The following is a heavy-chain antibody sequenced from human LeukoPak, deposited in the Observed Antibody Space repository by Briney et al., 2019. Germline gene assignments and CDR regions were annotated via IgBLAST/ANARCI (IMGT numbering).Heavy chain of an antibody. J-gene: IGHJ4*02. Sequence: SETLSLTCTVSGGSISSYYWSWIRQPPGKGLEWIGYIYYSGSTKYNPSLKSRVTISVDTSKNQFSLKLSSVTAADTAVYYCARDGYSGNDGLWGQGTLVTVSS. CDR1: GGSISSYY. CDR2: IYYSGST. V-gene: IGHV4-59*01. D-gene: IGHD5-12*01. CDR3: ARDGYSGNDGL.